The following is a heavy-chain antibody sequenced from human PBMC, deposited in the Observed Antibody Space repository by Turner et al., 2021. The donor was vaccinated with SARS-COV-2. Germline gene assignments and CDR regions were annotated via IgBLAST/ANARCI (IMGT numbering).Heavy chain of an antibody. CDR2: MSYDGNNK. CDR1: GFTFSSYA. J-gene: IGHJ6*02. D-gene: IGHD3-22*01. V-gene: IGHV3-30-3*01. CDR3: ARDLKAITMIVVDDYYYYYGMDV. Sequence: QVQLVASGGGVVQPGRSLSLSCAASGFTFSSYAMHWVRQAPGKGLEWVAVMSYDGNNKYYADSVKGRFTISRDNSKNTLYLQMNSLRAEDTSVYYCARDLKAITMIVVDDYYYYYGMDVWGQGTTVTVSS.